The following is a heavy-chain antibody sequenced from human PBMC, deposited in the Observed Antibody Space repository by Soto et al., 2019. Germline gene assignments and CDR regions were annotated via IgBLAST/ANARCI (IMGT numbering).Heavy chain of an antibody. CDR3: AKQAAQQWSAFDV. J-gene: IGHJ3*01. CDR2: TYYKSKWRN. CDR1: GDSVSSSNAA. Sequence: SQTLSLTCAISGDSVSSSNAAWNWIRQSPSRGLEWMGRTYYKSKWRNDYAESVRSRISINPDTSKNQFSLQLNSVTPEDSAVYYCAKQAAQQWSAFDVWGQGTIVTVSS. V-gene: IGHV6-1*01. D-gene: IGHD6-19*01.